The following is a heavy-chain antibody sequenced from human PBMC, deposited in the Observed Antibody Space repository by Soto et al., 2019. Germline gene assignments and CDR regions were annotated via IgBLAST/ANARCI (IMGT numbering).Heavy chain of an antibody. V-gene: IGHV4-39*01. CDR3: ARQPPNYDFWSGYFVPEPKNDWFDP. Sequence: SETLSLTCTVSGGSLNSRSYYWGWIRQTPGKGLEWIGSFYYSGSTYYSPSLKSRVTILIDTSNNQFSLNLNSVTAADTAVYYCARQPPNYDFWSGYFVPEPKNDWFDPWGQGTLVTVSS. CDR1: GGSLNSRSYY. D-gene: IGHD3-3*01. J-gene: IGHJ5*02. CDR2: FYYSGST.